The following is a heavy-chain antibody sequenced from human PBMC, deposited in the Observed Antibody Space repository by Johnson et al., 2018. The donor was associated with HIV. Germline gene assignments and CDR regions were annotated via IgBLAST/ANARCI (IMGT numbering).Heavy chain of an antibody. CDR1: GFPFDDFA. CDR2: ISWNSGGI. CDR3: ARDLPAIAARPGGAFDI. J-gene: IGHJ3*02. D-gene: IGHD6-6*01. V-gene: IGHV3-9*01. Sequence: VQLMESGGGLVQPGRSLRLSCVASGFPFDDFALHWVRQAPGKGLEWVSGISWNSGGIDYADSVRGRFTISRDNAKNSLYLQMNSLRAEDTAVYYCARDLPAIAARPGGAFDIWGQGTMVTVSS.